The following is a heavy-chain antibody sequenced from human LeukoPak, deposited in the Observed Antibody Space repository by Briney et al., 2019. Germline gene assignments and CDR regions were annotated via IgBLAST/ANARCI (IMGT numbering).Heavy chain of an antibody. V-gene: IGHV4-59*12. Sequence: SETLSLTCTVSGGSISSYYWSWIRQPPGKGLEWIGYIYYSGSTNYNPSLKSRVTMSVDTSKNQFSLKLSSVTAADTAVYYCARVGARYFDWSKEDAFDIWGQGTMVTVSS. CDR3: ARVGARYFDWSKEDAFDI. CDR1: GGSISSYY. J-gene: IGHJ3*02. D-gene: IGHD3-9*01. CDR2: IYYSGST.